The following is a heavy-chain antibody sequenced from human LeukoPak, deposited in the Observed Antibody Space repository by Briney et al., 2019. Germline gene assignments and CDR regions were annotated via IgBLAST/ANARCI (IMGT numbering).Heavy chain of an antibody. CDR1: GGSFSGYY. D-gene: IGHD3-10*01. J-gene: IGHJ6*02. CDR3: ARSGSGSHTYYYYGMDV. Sequence: PSETLSLTCAVYGGSFSGYYWNWIRQPPGKGRGGMGEINLSGSTNYNPSLKSRVTISVDTSKNQFSLKLSSVTAADTAVYYCARSGSGSHTYYYYGMDVWGQGTTVTVSS. CDR2: INLSGST. V-gene: IGHV4-34*01.